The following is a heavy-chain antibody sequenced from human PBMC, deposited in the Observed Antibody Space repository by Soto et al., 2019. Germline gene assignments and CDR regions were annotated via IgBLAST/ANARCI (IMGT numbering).Heavy chain of an antibody. Sequence: PGESLKISCRGSGSNYNLHWISWVRQRPGRGLEWMGIIYPGDSDTRYNPSFQGQVTISVDKSINTAYLQWDSLEASDTATYYCARHLRSYDFFQYYYGIDVWGQGSTVTVSS. CDR3: ARHLRSYDFFQYYYGIDV. CDR1: GSNYNLHW. J-gene: IGHJ6*02. CDR2: IYPGDSDT. D-gene: IGHD3-16*01. V-gene: IGHV5-51*01.